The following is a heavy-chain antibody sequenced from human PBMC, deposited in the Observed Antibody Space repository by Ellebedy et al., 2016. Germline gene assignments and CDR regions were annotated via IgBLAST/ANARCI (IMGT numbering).Heavy chain of an antibody. CDR1: GFSFSSYV. Sequence: GESLKISCAASGFSFSSYVMTWVRQTPGKGLEWVSAISSSGSRTYYADSVKGRFTISRDNSKSTLYLQMNSLRAEDAAVYYCAKDWSYGDYATAHFDYWGQGTLVTVSS. V-gene: IGHV3-23*01. CDR2: ISSSGSRT. J-gene: IGHJ4*02. D-gene: IGHD4-17*01. CDR3: AKDWSYGDYATAHFDY.